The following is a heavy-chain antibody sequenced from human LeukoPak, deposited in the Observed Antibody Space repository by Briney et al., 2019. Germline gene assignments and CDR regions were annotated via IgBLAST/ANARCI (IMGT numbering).Heavy chain of an antibody. CDR3: AKGGRGKTGMSVDY. CDR2: INTDGSTT. Sequence: PGGSLRLSCAASGFTFSRYWMHWVRQAPGKGLVWVSIINTDGSTTRYADSVQGRVTISSDNARNTLYLQLNILTAADTAVYYCAKGGRGKTGMSVDYWGQGALVTVSS. CDR1: GFTFSRYW. V-gene: IGHV3-74*01. J-gene: IGHJ4*02. D-gene: IGHD3-16*01.